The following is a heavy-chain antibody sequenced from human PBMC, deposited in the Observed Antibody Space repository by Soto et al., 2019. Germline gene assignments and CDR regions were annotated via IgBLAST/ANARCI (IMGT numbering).Heavy chain of an antibody. CDR3: ARIAASGRRWDV. CDR2: IKQDGSEE. Sequence: EVQLVESGGGLVQPGGSLRLSCVDSGFTFSSYWMSWVRQAPVKGLEWVGNIKQDGSEENYVDSVKGRFIISRDNAKNSMYLQMNSLRAEDTAVYYCARIAASGRRWDVWGQGTTVVVSS. J-gene: IGHJ6*02. V-gene: IGHV3-7*01. CDR1: GFTFSSYW. D-gene: IGHD6-13*01.